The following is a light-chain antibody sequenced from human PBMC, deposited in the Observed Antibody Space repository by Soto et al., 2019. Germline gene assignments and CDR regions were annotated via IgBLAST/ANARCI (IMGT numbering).Light chain of an antibody. CDR1: QSISSF. CDR3: QQRSSWPLT. V-gene: IGKV3-11*01. J-gene: IGKJ4*01. Sequence: EIVLTQSPATLSLSPGERATLSCRVRQSISSFLAWYQQKPGQAPRLLIYEASKRATGIPARFSGSGSGTDFTLTITSLEPEDFAVYYCQQRSSWPLTFGGGTKVEIK. CDR2: EAS.